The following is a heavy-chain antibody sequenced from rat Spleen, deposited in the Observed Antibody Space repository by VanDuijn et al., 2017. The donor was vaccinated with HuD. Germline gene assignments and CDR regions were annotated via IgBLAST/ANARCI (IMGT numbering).Heavy chain of an antibody. J-gene: IGHJ2*01. CDR2: ISKDTSTI. CDR1: GFNFNDYW. CDR3: ARCSNWALDY. Sequence: EVQLVESDGGLVQPGRSLKLSCAASGFNFNDYWMGWVRQAPGKGLEWIGEISKDTSTINYSPSLKDKFPISRDNAQNTLYLQMSKVGSEDTGIYYCARCSNWALDYWGQGVMVTVSS. D-gene: IGHD5-1*01. V-gene: IGHV4-2*01.